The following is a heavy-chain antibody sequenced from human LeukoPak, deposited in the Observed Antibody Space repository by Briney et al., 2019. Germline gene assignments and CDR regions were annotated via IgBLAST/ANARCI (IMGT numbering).Heavy chain of an antibody. CDR3: AKDSRRTSGYSGYDPDHFDY. V-gene: IGHV3-23*01. Sequence: GGSLRLSCAASGFTFSSFAMNWVRQAPGKGLEWVSAISGSGGSTYYADSVKGRSTISRDNSKNTLYLQMNSLRAEDTAVYYCAKDSRRTSGYSGYDPDHFDYWGQGTLVTVSS. CDR2: ISGSGGST. CDR1: GFTFSSFA. D-gene: IGHD5-12*01. J-gene: IGHJ4*02.